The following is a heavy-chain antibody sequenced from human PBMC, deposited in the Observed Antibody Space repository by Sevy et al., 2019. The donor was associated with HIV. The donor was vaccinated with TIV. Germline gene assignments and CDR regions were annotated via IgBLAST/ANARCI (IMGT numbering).Heavy chain of an antibody. Sequence: ASVKVSCKVSGYTLIQLSMHWVRQVPGKGLEWMGSFDPEDGETIYGEKFQGRVTMTEDTSTDTAYMELSSLKSEDTAIFYCAITKDYYDSSGYPFDYWGQGTLVTVSS. D-gene: IGHD3-22*01. CDR1: GYTLIQLS. CDR3: AITKDYYDSSGYPFDY. J-gene: IGHJ4*02. CDR2: FDPEDGET. V-gene: IGHV1-24*01.